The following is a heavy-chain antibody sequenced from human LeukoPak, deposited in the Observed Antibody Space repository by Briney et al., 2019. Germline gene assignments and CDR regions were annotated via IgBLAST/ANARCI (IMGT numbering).Heavy chain of an antibody. CDR2: ISSSGSTI. J-gene: IGHJ4*02. D-gene: IGHD6-6*01. Sequence: PGGSLRLSCSDSGFTFSSYEMNWVRQAPGKGLEWVSYISSSGSTIYYADSVKGRFTISRDNAKNSLYLQMNSLRAEDTAVYYCARDRLYSSYYFDYWGQGTLVTVPS. CDR1: GFTFSSYE. V-gene: IGHV3-48*03. CDR3: ARDRLYSSYYFDY.